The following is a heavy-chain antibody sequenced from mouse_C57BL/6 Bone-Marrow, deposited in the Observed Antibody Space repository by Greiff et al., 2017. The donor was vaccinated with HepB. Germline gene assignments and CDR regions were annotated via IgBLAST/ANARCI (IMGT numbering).Heavy chain of an antibody. D-gene: IGHD2-1*01. Sequence: EVQGVESGGGLVQPGGSLKLSCAASGFTFSDYYMYWVRQTPEKRLEWVAYISNGGGSNYYPDTVKGRFTISRDNAKNTLYLQMSRLKSEDTAMYYCARGDYGNYVGTYWGQGTLVTVSA. CDR3: ARGDYGNYVGTY. V-gene: IGHV5-12*01. CDR1: GFTFSDYY. CDR2: ISNGGGSN. J-gene: IGHJ3*01.